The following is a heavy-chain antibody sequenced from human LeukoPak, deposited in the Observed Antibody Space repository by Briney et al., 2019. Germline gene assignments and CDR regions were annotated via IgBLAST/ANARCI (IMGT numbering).Heavy chain of an antibody. Sequence: GGSLRLSCTASGFIFSSYAMTWVRQAPGRGLEWVSGIDNSGGVTYYADSVKGRFTISRDNSKNTLYLQMNSLRAEDTAIYYCAHATGAFDYWGQGTLVTVSS. CDR2: IDNSGGVT. CDR1: GFIFSSYA. J-gene: IGHJ4*02. CDR3: AHATGAFDY. D-gene: IGHD2-8*02. V-gene: IGHV3-23*01.